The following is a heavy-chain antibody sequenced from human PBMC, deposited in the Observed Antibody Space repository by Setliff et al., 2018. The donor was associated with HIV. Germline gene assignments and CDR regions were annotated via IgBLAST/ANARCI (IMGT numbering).Heavy chain of an antibody. CDR2: IYPGDSDT. V-gene: IGHV5-51*01. CDR1: GYSFTSYW. CDR3: ARRMWQQDSKFMYYFDY. J-gene: IGHJ4*02. Sequence: GESLTISCKGSGYSFTSYWIGWVRQMPGKGLEWLGIIYPGDSDTRYSPSFQGQVTISADKSISTAYLQWSSLKASDTAMYYCARRMWQQDSKFMYYFDYWGQGTLVTVSS. D-gene: IGHD6-13*01.